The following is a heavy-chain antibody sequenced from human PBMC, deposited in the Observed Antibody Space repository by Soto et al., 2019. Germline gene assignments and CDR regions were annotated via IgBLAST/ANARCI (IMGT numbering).Heavy chain of an antibody. J-gene: IGHJ4*02. CDR3: ARWDWGGYHFDY. D-gene: IGHD7-27*01. Sequence: EVHLVESGGGLVQPGGSLRLSCAASGFTFSTYWMGWVRRAPGKGLERVANIKQDGREKYYVDSVKGRFTISRDNAKNSLYLQMNSQRAEDTAVYYCARWDWGGYHFDYWGQGTLVTVSS. V-gene: IGHV3-7*01. CDR1: GFTFSTYW. CDR2: IKQDGREK.